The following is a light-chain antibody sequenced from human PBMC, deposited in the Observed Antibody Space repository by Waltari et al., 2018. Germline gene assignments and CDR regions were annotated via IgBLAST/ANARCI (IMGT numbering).Light chain of an antibody. V-gene: IGKV3-11*01. CDR3: QQRSDWPYT. J-gene: IGKJ2*01. CDR1: QSVDSY. CDR2: DAS. Sequence: EIVFTQSPDTLSLSPGERATLSCRASQSVDSYLAWYQQEPGQAPRLLIYDASNRAAGIPARFSGSGSGTDFTLTISSLEPEDFAVYYCQQRSDWPYTFGQGTKLEIK.